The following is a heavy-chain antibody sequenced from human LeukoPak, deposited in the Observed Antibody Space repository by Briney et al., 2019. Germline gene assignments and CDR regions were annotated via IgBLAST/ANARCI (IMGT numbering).Heavy chain of an antibody. CDR2: ISSSSSSYI. D-gene: IGHD2/OR15-2a*01. CDR1: GFTFSSYS. V-gene: IGHV3-21*01. Sequence: GGSLRLSCAASGFTFSSYSMNWVRQAPGKGLEWVSSISSSSSSYIYYADSVKGRFTISRDNAKNSLYLQMNSLRAEDTAVYYCARGGSTTFYYYMDAWGKGTTVTVSS. CDR3: ARGGSTTFYYYMDA. J-gene: IGHJ6*03.